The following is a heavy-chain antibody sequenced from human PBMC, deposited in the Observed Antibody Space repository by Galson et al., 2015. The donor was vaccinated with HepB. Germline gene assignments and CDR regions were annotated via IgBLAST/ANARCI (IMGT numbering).Heavy chain of an antibody. CDR1: GGTFSSYA. CDR2: IIPIFGTA. V-gene: IGHV1-69*13. D-gene: IGHD5-12*01. J-gene: IGHJ4*02. Sequence: SVKVSCKASGGTFSSYAISWVRQAPGQGLEWMGGIIPIFGTANYAQKFQGRVTITADESTSTAYMELSSLRSEDTAVYYCARTPGGYSGSVDYWGQGTLVTVSS. CDR3: ARTPGGYSGSVDY.